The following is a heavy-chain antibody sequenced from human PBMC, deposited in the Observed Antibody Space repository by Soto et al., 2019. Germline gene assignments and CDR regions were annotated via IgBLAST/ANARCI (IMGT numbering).Heavy chain of an antibody. J-gene: IGHJ6*02. D-gene: IGHD3-9*01. CDR1: GFTFSSYG. Sequence: GGSLRLACAASGFTFSSYGMHWVRQAPGKGLEWVAVIWYDGSNKYYADSVKGRFTISRDNSKNTLYLQMNSLRAEDTAVYYCARGLYYDILTGSYYHYGMAVWGQGTTVTVSS. CDR2: IWYDGSNK. V-gene: IGHV3-33*01. CDR3: ARGLYYDILTGSYYHYGMAV.